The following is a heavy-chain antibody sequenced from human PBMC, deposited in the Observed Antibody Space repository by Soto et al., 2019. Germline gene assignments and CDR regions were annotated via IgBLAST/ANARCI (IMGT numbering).Heavy chain of an antibody. V-gene: IGHV1-46*01. CDR1: GYTFTSYY. J-gene: IGHJ4*02. D-gene: IGHD6-13*01. CDR3: ATSGAAGGFDY. CDR2: INPSGGST. Sequence: ASVKVSCKASGYTFTSYYMHWVRQAPGQGLEWMGIINPSGGSTSYAQKFQGRVTMTRDTSTSTVYMELSSLRSEDTAVYYCATSGAAGGFDYWGQGTLVTVSS.